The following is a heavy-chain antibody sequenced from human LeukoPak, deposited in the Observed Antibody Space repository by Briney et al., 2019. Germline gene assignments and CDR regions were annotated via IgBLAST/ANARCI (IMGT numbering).Heavy chain of an antibody. CDR3: ARPRGKLVPYYYYMDV. V-gene: IGHV3-30-3*01. J-gene: IGHJ6*03. Sequence: GGSLRLSCAASGFTFSSYAMHWVRQAPGKGLEWVAVISYDGSNKYYADSVKGRFTISRDNSKNTLYLQMNSLRAEDTAVYYCARPRGKLVPYYYYMDVWGKGTTVTVSS. CDR2: ISYDGSNK. D-gene: IGHD6-6*01. CDR1: GFTFSSYA.